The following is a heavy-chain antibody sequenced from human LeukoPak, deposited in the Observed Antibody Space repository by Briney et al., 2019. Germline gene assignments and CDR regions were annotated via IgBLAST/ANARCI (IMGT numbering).Heavy chain of an antibody. J-gene: IGHJ4*02. D-gene: IGHD3-22*01. V-gene: IGHV4-39*07. CDR2: FYFGGNT. CDR1: GGSITTSTYY. CDR3: ARVTGYMIEDYFDY. Sequence: SETLSLTCTVSGGSITTSTYYWGWIRQPPGKGLEWIGSFYFGGNTYYNPSLKSRVTMSVDTSRNHLSLKLSSVTAADTAVYYCARVTGYMIEDYFDYWGQGTLVTVSS.